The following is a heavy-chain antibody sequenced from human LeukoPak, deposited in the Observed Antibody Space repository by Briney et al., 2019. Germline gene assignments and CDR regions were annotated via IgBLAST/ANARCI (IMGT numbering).Heavy chain of an antibody. J-gene: IGHJ4*02. V-gene: IGHV4-34*01. CDR3: ARGIDCSGGSCYSNYFDY. CDR1: GGSFSGYY. D-gene: IGHD2-15*01. Sequence: KPSETLSLTCAVYGGSFSGYYWSWIRQPPGKGLEWIGEINHSGSTNYNPSLKSRVTISVDTSKNQFPLKLSSVTAADTAVYYCARGIDCSGGSCYSNYFDYWGQGTLVTVSS. CDR2: INHSGST.